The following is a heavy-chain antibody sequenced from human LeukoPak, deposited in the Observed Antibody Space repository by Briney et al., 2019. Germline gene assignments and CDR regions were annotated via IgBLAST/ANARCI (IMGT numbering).Heavy chain of an antibody. D-gene: IGHD2-21*02. J-gene: IGHJ3*02. Sequence: GGSLRLSCAASGFTVSSNYMSWVRQAPGKGLEWVSVIYSGGSTYYADSVKGRFTISRDNSKNTLYLQMNSLRAENTAVYYCARACGGDCYSTLNAFDIWGQGTMVTVSS. CDR1: GFTVSSNY. CDR3: ARACGGDCYSTLNAFDI. CDR2: IYSGGST. V-gene: IGHV3-53*01.